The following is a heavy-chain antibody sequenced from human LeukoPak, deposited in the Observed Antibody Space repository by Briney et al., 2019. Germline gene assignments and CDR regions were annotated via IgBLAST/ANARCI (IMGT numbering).Heavy chain of an antibody. CDR3: ARDRTNMRYCSSTSCYGYYYYGMDV. V-gene: IGHV3-30-3*01. Sequence: GGSLGLSCAASGFTFSSYAMHWVRQAPGKGLEWVAVISYDGSNKYYADSVKGRFTISRDNSKNTLYLQMNSLRAEDTAVYYCARDRTNMRYCSSTSCYGYYYYGMDVWGQGTTVTVSS. CDR1: GFTFSSYA. D-gene: IGHD2-2*01. J-gene: IGHJ6*02. CDR2: ISYDGSNK.